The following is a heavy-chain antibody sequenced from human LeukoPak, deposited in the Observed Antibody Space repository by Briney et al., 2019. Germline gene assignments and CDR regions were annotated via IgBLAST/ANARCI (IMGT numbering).Heavy chain of an antibody. CDR1: GYSFTSYW. CDR2: IYPGDSDT. V-gene: IGHV5-51*01. Sequence: GESLKISCKGSGYSFTSYWIGWVRQMPGKGLEWMGIIYPGDSDTRYSPSFQGQVTISADKSISTAYLQWSSLKASDTAMYYCARQRGAVAGPYYFGNWGQGTLVTVSS. J-gene: IGHJ4*02. CDR3: ARQRGAVAGPYYFGN. D-gene: IGHD6-19*01.